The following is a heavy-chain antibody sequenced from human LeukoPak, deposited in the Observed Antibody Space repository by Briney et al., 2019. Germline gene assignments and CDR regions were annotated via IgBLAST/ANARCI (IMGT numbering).Heavy chain of an antibody. V-gene: IGHV4-34*01. D-gene: IGHD6-19*01. CDR2: INHSGST. CDR3: ARAGQWLVRYYFDY. CDR1: GGSFSGYY. Sequence: SETLSLTCAVYGGSFSGYYWSWIRQPPGKGLEWIGEINHSGSTNYNPSLKSRVTISVDTSKNQFSLKLSSVTAADTAVYYCARAGQWLVRYYFDYWGQGTLVTVSP. J-gene: IGHJ4*02.